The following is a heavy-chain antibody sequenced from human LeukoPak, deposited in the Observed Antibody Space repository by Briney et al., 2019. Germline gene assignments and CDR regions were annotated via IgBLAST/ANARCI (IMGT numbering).Heavy chain of an antibody. Sequence: ASVKVSCKASGYTFTSYDINWVRQATGQGREWMGGMNPNSGNTGYAQKFQGRVTMTSNTSISTAYMELSSLRSEDTAVYYCARGVGSGKNYYYYMDVWGKGTTVTISS. J-gene: IGHJ6*03. CDR1: GYTFTSYD. CDR2: MNPNSGNT. V-gene: IGHV1-8*01. D-gene: IGHD3-10*01. CDR3: ARGVGSGKNYYYYMDV.